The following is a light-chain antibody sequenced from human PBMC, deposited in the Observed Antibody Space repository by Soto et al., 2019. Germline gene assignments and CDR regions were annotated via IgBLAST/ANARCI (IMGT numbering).Light chain of an antibody. J-gene: IGKJ1*01. CDR3: QQYGRSRWT. Sequence: DILLPQDSVTLSLSPGARATLSCRASQSVSSSYLAWYQHKPGQAPRLLIYGASSRATGIPDRFSGSGSGTDFTLTISRLEPEDFAVYYCQQYGRSRWTFGQGTKVDIK. CDR2: GAS. V-gene: IGKV3-20*01. CDR1: QSVSSSY.